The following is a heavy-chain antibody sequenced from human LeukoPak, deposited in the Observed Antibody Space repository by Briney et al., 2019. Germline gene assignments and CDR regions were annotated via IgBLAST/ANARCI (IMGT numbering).Heavy chain of an antibody. J-gene: IGHJ6*03. V-gene: IGHV3-23*01. CDR3: ARVTLWGSGSYLAYYYMDV. CDR1: GFTFSSYG. CDR2: ISGSGGST. D-gene: IGHD3-10*01. Sequence: GGSLRLSCAASGFTFSSYGMSWVRQAPGKGLEWVSAISGSGGSTYYADSVKGRFTISRDNAQNSLYLQMNSLRAEDTAVYYCARVTLWGSGSYLAYYYMDVWGKGTTVTVSS.